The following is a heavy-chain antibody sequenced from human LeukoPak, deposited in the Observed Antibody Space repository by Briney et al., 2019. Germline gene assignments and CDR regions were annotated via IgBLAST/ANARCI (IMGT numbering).Heavy chain of an antibody. D-gene: IGHD2-21*02. V-gene: IGHV3-21*01. CDR2: ISSSSSYI. CDR1: GFTFSSYS. Sequence: GGSLRLSCAASGFTFSSYSMNWVRQAPGKGLEWVSSISSSSSYIYYVDSVKGRFTISRDNAKNSLYLQMNSLRAEDTAVYYCARGPRYCGGDCYSDYWGQGTLVTVSS. J-gene: IGHJ4*02. CDR3: ARGPRYCGGDCYSDY.